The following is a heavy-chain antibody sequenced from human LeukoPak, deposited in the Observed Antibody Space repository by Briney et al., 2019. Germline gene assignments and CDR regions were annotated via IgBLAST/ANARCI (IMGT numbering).Heavy chain of an antibody. V-gene: IGHV1-24*01. CDR3: ATDAPNTKIPAATGG. CDR1: GYTLTELS. CDR2: FDPEDGET. D-gene: IGHD2-2*01. Sequence: ASVKVSCKVSGYTLTELSMHWVRQAPGKGLEWMGGFDPEDGETIYAQKFQGRVTMTEDTSTDTAYMELSSLRSEDTAVYYCATDAPNTKIPAATGGWGQGTLVTVSS. J-gene: IGHJ4*02.